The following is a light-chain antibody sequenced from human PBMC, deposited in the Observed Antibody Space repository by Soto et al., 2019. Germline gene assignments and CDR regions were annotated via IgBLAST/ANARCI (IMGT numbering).Light chain of an antibody. J-gene: IGLJ1*01. CDR2: EVV. Sequence: QSVLAQSPSASGSPGQSVTISCTRTKNDIGVYDFVSWYQHHPGKAPRLIIYEVVQRPSGVPDRFSGSKSGNTASLTVSGLQAADEADYFCKSYAGSNTYVFGSGTKV. CDR1: KNDIGVYDF. V-gene: IGLV2-8*01. CDR3: KSYAGSNTYV.